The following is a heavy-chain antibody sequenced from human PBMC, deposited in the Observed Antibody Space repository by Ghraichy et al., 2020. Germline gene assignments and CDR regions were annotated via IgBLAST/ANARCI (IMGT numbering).Heavy chain of an antibody. CDR3: AKDLDGHWGGVWFDP. D-gene: IGHD7-27*01. J-gene: IGHJ5*02. V-gene: IGHV3-23*01. CDR1: GFTFSNYA. CDR2: VGGSGSII. Sequence: GESLRLSCAASGFTFSNYAMSWVRQAPGKGLEWVSAVGGSGSIIYYIDSVKGRFTISRDNSKNTLYLQMNSLRVEDTAVYYCAKDLDGHWGGVWFDPWGQGTLVTVSS.